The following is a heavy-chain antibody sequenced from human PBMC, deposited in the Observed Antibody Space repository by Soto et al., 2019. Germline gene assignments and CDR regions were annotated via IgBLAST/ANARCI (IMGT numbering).Heavy chain of an antibody. V-gene: IGHV1-18*01. D-gene: IGHD2-21*01. CDR1: GDIFTSYG. Sequence: ASVKVSCKASGDIFTSYGISWVRQAPGQGLEWMGSISADNGDTKSAQKFQGRVTMTTDTSTNTGHMELRGLRYDDTAVYYCARVGDIVVAGPWFHPWGQGTLVTVSS. CDR3: ARVGDIVVAGPWFHP. J-gene: IGHJ5*02. CDR2: ISADNGDT.